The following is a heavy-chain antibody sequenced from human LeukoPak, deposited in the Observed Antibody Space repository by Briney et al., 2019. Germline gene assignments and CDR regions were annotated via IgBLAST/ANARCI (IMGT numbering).Heavy chain of an antibody. CDR3: AITGTTYFDY. D-gene: IGHD1-7*01. J-gene: IGHJ4*02. CDR1: GFTFSSYS. V-gene: IGHV3-21*01. CDR2: ISRSSSNI. Sequence: GGSLRLSCAASGFTFSSYSMNWVRQAPGKGLEWASSISRSSSNIYYADSMKGRFTISRDNAKNSLYLQMNSLRAEDTAVYYCAITGTTYFDYWGQGTLVTVSS.